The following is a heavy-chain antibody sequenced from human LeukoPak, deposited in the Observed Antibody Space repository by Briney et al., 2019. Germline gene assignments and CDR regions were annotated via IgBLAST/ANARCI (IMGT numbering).Heavy chain of an antibody. J-gene: IGHJ3*02. CDR1: VYTFTSYG. V-gene: IGHV1-18*01. CDR2: ISAYNGNT. CDR3: ARDQHYYDTTLEAFDI. Sequence: EASVKVSCKASVYTFTSYGISWVRQAPGQGLEWMGWISAYNGNTNYAQKLQGRDTMTTDTSTSTAYMELRSLRSDDTAVYYCARDQHYYDTTLEAFDIWGQGTMVTVSS. D-gene: IGHD3-22*01.